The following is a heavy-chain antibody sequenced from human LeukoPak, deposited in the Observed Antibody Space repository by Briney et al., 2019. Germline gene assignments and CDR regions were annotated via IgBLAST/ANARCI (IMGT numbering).Heavy chain of an antibody. D-gene: IGHD2-8*01. CDR3: ARSARHCNNGVCFTDYYIDL. Sequence: ASVKVSCKTSGYTFTDSYIHWVRQAPGQGLEWMGRINPNSGNPNYPQKFQGRVTMTTDTSISTAYMELSRLRSDDTAVYYCARSARHCNNGVCFTDYYIDLWGKETTVIVSS. CDR2: INPNSGNP. J-gene: IGHJ6*03. V-gene: IGHV1-2*06. CDR1: GYTFTDSY.